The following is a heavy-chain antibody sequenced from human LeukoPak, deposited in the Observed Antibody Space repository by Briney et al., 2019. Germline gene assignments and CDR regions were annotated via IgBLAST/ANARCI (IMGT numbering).Heavy chain of an antibody. D-gene: IGHD2-21*02. CDR2: IYHSGST. CDR3: ARGSVVTPDLFDY. CDR1: GGSISSGGHS. V-gene: IGHV4-30-2*01. J-gene: IGHJ4*02. Sequence: KASQTLSLTCAVSGGSISSGGHSWSWIRQPPGKGLEWIGYIYHSGSTYYNPSLKSRVTISVDRSKNQFSLKLSSVTAADTAVYYCARGSVVTPDLFDYWGQGTLVTVSS.